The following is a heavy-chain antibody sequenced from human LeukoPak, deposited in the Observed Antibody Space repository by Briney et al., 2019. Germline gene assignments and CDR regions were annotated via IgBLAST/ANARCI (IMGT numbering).Heavy chain of an antibody. CDR3: ARDRREYQLRASDY. CDR2: ISSSGSTI. V-gene: IGHV3-11*04. J-gene: IGHJ4*02. Sequence: GSLRLSCAASGFTFSDYYMSWIRQAPGKGLEWVSYISSSGSTIYYADSVKGRFTISRDNAKNSLYLQMNSLRAEDTAVYYCARDRREYQLRASDYWGQGTLVTVSS. D-gene: IGHD2-2*01. CDR1: GFTFSDYY.